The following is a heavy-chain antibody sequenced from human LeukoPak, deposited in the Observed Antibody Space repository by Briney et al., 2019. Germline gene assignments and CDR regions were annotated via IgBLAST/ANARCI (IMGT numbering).Heavy chain of an antibody. D-gene: IGHD4-17*01. V-gene: IGHV3-21*01. Sequence: GGSLRLSCATSGFTFTTYSFHWVRQSPGQGLEWVSSISSSGAYIDYADSVKGRFTISRDNAKKSLHLQMKSLRAEDSALYYCARGPDYGDYDYWGHGTLVIVSS. CDR1: GFTFTTYS. CDR2: ISSSGAYI. J-gene: IGHJ4*01. CDR3: ARGPDYGDYDY.